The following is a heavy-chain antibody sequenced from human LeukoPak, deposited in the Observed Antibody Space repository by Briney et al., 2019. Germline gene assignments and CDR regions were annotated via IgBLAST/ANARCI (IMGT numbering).Heavy chain of an antibody. V-gene: IGHV4-34*01. CDR1: GGSFSGYY. Sequence: PSETLSLTCAVSGGSFSGYYWSWIRQPPGKGLEWIGEICDSGSTNYNPSLKSRVTISVDTSKTQFSLKPRSVTAADTAVYYCATRGEQQLGSWGQGTLVTVSS. CDR2: ICDSGST. D-gene: IGHD6-13*01. CDR3: ATRGEQQLGS. J-gene: IGHJ4*02.